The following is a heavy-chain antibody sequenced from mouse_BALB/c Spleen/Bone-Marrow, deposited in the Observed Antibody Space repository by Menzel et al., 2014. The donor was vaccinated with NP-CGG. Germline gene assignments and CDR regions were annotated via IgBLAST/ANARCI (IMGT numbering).Heavy chain of an antibody. Sequence: QVQLQQPGAELVRPGSSVKISCKASGYAFSVYWMNWVKQRPGQGLEWIGQIYPGDGDTNYNGKFKGRATLTADKSFNTAYMQLSSLTSEDSAVYFCARGGISVDYWGQGTTLTVSS. J-gene: IGHJ2*01. CDR2: IYPGDGDT. CDR1: GYAFSVYW. V-gene: IGHV1-80*01. CDR3: ARGGISVDY.